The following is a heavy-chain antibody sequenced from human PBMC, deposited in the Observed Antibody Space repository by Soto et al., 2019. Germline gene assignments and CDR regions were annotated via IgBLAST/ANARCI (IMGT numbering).Heavy chain of an antibody. Sequence: PSATLSLTCAVSGVSISRYYWTWIRQPPGKGLEWLGYNHYSGTTNYNPSLKSPVTLSVEKSKNQFLLRLTSVTAADTAVYYCVREAYIGYGHAIDHWG. CDR2: NHYSGTT. CDR3: VREAYIGYGHAIDH. D-gene: IGHD5-12*01. V-gene: IGHV4-59*01. J-gene: IGHJ4*01. CDR1: GVSISRYY.